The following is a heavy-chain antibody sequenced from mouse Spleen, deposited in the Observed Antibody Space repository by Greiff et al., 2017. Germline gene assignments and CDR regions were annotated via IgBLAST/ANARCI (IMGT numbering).Heavy chain of an antibody. D-gene: IGHD1-1*01. J-gene: IGHJ2*01. CDR2: IYPRSGNT. CDR1: GYTFTSYG. V-gene: IGHV1-81*01. CDR3: ARSADGSYFDY. Sequence: QVQLKQSGAELARPGASVKLSCKASGYTFTSYGISWVKQRTGQGLEWIGEIYPRSGNTYYNEKFKGKATLTADKSSSTAYMELRSLTSEDSAVYFCARSADGSYFDYWGQGTTLTVSS.